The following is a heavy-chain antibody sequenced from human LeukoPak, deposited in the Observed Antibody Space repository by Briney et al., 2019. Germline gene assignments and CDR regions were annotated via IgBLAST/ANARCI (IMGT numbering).Heavy chain of an antibody. D-gene: IGHD3-16*01. CDR2: ISTFNGNI. CDR1: LYVFTDYH. CDR3: ARDGPGFGYFDH. V-gene: IGHV1-18*01. Sequence: ASVSVSYTTSLYVFTDYHINWLRQAPGHGLEWIGWISTFNGNIKFLQKFQGRVTLTTDTSTTTGYMELSSLTSDDTAVYYCARDGPGFGYFDHWGQGTLVTVSS. J-gene: IGHJ4*02.